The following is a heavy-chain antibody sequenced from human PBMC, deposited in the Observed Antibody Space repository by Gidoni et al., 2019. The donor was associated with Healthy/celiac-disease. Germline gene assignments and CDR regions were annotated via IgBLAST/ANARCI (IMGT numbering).Heavy chain of an antibody. CDR3: TTWLTHNWNDRGDAFDI. J-gene: IGHJ3*02. D-gene: IGHD1-1*01. CDR1: GFTFSNAW. V-gene: IGHV3-15*01. CDR2: IKSKTDGGTT. Sequence: EVQLVESGGGLVKPGGSLRLSCAASGFTFSNAWMSWVRQAPGKGLEWVGRIKSKTDGGTTDYAAPVKGRFTISRDDSKNTLYLQMNSLKTEDTAVYYCTTWLTHNWNDRGDAFDIWGQGTMVTVSS.